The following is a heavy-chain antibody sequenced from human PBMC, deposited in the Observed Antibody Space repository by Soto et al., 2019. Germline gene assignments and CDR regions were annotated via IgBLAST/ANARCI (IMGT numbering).Heavy chain of an antibody. D-gene: IGHD6-13*01. J-gene: IGHJ3*02. V-gene: IGHV1-69*13. CDR1: GGTFSSYA. CDR3: AREVAADGTFREDVFDI. Sequence: GASVKVSCKASGGTFSSYAISWVRQAPGQGLEWMGRIIPIFTTTNYAQKFQGRVTMTADESTITAYLELSSLKHDDTAVYYCAREVAADGTFREDVFDIWGQGTLVTVS. CDR2: IIPIFTTT.